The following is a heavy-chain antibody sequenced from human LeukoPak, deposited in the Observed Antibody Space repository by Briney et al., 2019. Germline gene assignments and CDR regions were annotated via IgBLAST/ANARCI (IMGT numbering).Heavy chain of an antibody. D-gene: IGHD3-10*01. V-gene: IGHV1-46*01. J-gene: IGHJ6*02. CDR1: GYTFTSYY. CDR2: INPSGGST. CDR3: ARDQNNNYGSGSYYHYYYYYYGMDV. Sequence: ASVKVSCKASGYTFTSYYMHWVRQAPGQGLEWMGIINPSGGSTSYAQKFQGRVTMTRDTSTSTVYMELSSLRSEDTAVYCCARDQNNNYGSGSYYHYYYYYYGMDVWGQGTTVTVSS.